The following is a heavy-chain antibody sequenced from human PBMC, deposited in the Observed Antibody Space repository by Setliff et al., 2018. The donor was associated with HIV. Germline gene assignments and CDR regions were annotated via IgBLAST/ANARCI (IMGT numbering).Heavy chain of an antibody. J-gene: IGHJ6*03. CDR2: IIPLLGTI. CDR1: GGPFSDFS. Sequence: GASVKVSCKASGGPFSDFSITWVRQAPGQGLEYMGRIIPLLGTINYAQTFQGRVTITADRSTSTVHMELSSLTSEDTAVYYCARDPSRIIIFGAGPRPDYYLDVWGKGTTVTVSS. V-gene: IGHV1-69*06. D-gene: IGHD3-3*01. CDR3: ARDPSRIIIFGAGPRPDYYLDV.